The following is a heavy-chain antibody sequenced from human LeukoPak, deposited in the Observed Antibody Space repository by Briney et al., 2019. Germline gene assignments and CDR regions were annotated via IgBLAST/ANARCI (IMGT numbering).Heavy chain of an antibody. CDR3: ARGGRYYDSSGYYSTLDDFDY. D-gene: IGHD3-22*01. CDR2: ISYDGSNK. CDR1: GFTFSSYA. J-gene: IGHJ4*02. V-gene: IGHV3-30-3*01. Sequence: GGSLRLSCAASGFTFSSYAMHWVRQAPGKGLEWVAVISYDGSNKYYADSVKGRFTISRDNSKNTLYLQMNSLRAEDTAVYYCARGGRYYDSSGYYSTLDDFDYWGQGTLATVSS.